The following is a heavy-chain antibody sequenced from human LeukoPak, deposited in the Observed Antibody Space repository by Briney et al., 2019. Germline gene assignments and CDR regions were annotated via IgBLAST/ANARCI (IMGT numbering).Heavy chain of an antibody. J-gene: IGHJ4*02. Sequence: ASVKVSCKASGYTFTSYDINWVRQATGQGLEWMGWMNPNSGNTGYAQKFQGRVTMTRNTSISTAYMELRSLRSDDTAVYYCARVRGSYGDTANYWGQGTLVTVSS. V-gene: IGHV1-8*01. D-gene: IGHD4-17*01. CDR3: ARVRGSYGDTANY. CDR2: MNPNSGNT. CDR1: GYTFTSYD.